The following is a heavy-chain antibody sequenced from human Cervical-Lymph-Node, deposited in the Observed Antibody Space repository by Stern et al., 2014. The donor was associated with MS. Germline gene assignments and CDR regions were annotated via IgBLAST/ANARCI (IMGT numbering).Heavy chain of an antibody. CDR2: VYYSGAT. V-gene: IGHV4-39*01. J-gene: IGHJ4*02. CDR1: GDSISSYTHY. D-gene: IGHD2-8*02. CDR3: AKHACTGAACPFDL. Sequence: QVQLQESGPGLVKPSETLSLTCAVSGDSISSYTHYWAWIRQPPGKGLEWIGSVYYSGATYYNPSLKSPVTIPVDTPKNHFPLGLNSVTAADTAVYYCAKHACTGAACPFDLWGQGTLVTVSS.